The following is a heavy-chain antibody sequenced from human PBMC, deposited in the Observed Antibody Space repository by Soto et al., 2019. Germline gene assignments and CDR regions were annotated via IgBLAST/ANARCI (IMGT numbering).Heavy chain of an antibody. J-gene: IGHJ4*02. CDR3: SRASTTVTTLDY. V-gene: IGHV4-30-2*01. CDR1: GGSISSGGYS. Sequence: QLQLQESGSGLVKPSQTLSLTCAVSGGSISSGGYSWSWIRQPPGKGLEWIGYIYHSGSTYYNPSLKGRVAISVDRSKNQFALNLSSVTAADTAVYYWSRASTTVTTLDYWGQGTLVTVSS. CDR2: IYHSGST. D-gene: IGHD4-17*01.